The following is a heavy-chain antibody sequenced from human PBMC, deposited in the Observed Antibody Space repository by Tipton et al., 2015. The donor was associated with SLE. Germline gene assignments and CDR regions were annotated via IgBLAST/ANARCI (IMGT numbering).Heavy chain of an antibody. J-gene: IGHJ4*02. D-gene: IGHD5-18*01. CDR3: AKASGKRDTAMVDY. CDR2: ISYDGSNK. CDR1: GFTFSSYG. V-gene: IGHV3-30*18. Sequence: SLRLSCAASGFTFSSYGMHWVRQAPGKGLEWVAVISYDGSNKYYADSVKGRFTISRDNSKNMLYLQMNSLRAEDTAVYYCAKASGKRDTAMVDYWGQGTLVTVSS.